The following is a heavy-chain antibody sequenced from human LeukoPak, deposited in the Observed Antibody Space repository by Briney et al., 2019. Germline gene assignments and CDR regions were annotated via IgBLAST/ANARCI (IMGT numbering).Heavy chain of an antibody. D-gene: IGHD1-26*01. CDR2: INWNGGST. Sequence: GGSLRLSCAASGFTFDDYGMSWVRQAPGKGLEWVSGINWNGGSTGYADSVKGRFTISRDNAKNSLYLQMNSLRAEDTALYYCARVSGSYYVGYFDYWGQGTLVTVSS. CDR3: ARVSGSYYVGYFDY. CDR1: GFTFDDYG. J-gene: IGHJ4*02. V-gene: IGHV3-20*04.